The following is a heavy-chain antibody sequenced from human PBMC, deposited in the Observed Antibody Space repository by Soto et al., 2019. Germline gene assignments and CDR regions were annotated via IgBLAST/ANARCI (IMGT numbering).Heavy chain of an antibody. V-gene: IGHV1-18*01. D-gene: IGHD1-26*01. CDR3: ARDRVSFALDY. J-gene: IGHJ4*02. CDR2: ISANNGNT. Sequence: QVQLVQSGAEVKKPGASVKVSCKASGYTFTSYGLSWVRQAPGKGLEWMGWISANNGNTNYAQKLQGRVTMTTDTSTSTAYMEMRSLRSDDTAVYSWARDRVSFALDYWGQGTLVTVSS. CDR1: GYTFTSYG.